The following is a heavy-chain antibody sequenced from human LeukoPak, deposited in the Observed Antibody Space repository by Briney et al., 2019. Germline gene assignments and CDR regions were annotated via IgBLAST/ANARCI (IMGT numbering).Heavy chain of an antibody. Sequence: GGSLRLSCAASGFTFSSYEMNWVRQAPGKGLEWLSYITIGSITSYADSVKGRFTISRDNAKNSLYLQMNSLRAEDTAVYYCASLLHYHGAWYFDYWGQGTLVTVSS. CDR3: ASLLHYHGAWYFDY. CDR1: GFTFSSYE. J-gene: IGHJ4*02. D-gene: IGHD3-10*01. CDR2: ITIGSIT. V-gene: IGHV3-48*03.